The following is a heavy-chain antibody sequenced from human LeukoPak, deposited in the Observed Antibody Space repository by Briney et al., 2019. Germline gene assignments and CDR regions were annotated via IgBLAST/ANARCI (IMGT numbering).Heavy chain of an antibody. CDR1: GDSISTDYC. D-gene: IGHD5-24*01. Sequence: SETLSLTCTVSGDSISTDYCWTWIRQPPGKVPEWIGTIYNRDNTYYTSSLASRVTISMDTSKNQFSLKMTSVTAADTAVYYCARGTDAYKVGNHWGQGALVTVSS. CDR3: ARGTDAYKVGNH. J-gene: IGHJ5*02. V-gene: IGHV4-38-2*02. CDR2: IYNRDNT.